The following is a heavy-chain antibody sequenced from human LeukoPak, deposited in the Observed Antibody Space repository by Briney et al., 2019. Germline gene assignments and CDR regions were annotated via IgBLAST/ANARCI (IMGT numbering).Heavy chain of an antibody. Sequence: SQTLSLTCTVSGGSISSGGYYWSWIRQHPGKGLEWIGYIYYSGSTYYNPSLKSRVTISVDTSKTQFSLKLSSVTAADTAVYYWARDDSFSYGMDVWSQATTVTVSS. CDR3: ARDDSFSYGMDV. J-gene: IGHJ6*02. CDR1: GGSISSGGYY. CDR2: IYYSGST. D-gene: IGHD2-21*02. V-gene: IGHV4-31*03.